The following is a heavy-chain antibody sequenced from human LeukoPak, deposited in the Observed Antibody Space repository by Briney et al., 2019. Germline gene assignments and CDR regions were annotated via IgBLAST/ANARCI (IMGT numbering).Heavy chain of an antibody. Sequence: SETLSLTCTVSGGSVSSGSYYWSWIRQPPGKGLEWIGYIYYSGSTNYNPSLKSRVTISVDTSKNQFSLKLSSVTAADTAAYYCARDCSSTSCYLRLYGMDVWGKGTTVTVSS. CDR1: GGSVSSGSYY. D-gene: IGHD2-2*01. CDR2: IYYSGST. V-gene: IGHV4-61*01. CDR3: ARDCSSTSCYLRLYGMDV. J-gene: IGHJ6*04.